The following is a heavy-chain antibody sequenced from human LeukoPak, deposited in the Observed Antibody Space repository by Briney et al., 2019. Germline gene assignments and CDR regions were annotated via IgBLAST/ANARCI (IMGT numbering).Heavy chain of an antibody. CDR2: IWYDGSNK. V-gene: IGHV3-33*01. J-gene: IGHJ4*02. CDR1: GFTFSSYG. D-gene: IGHD3-16*02. CDR3: ARPPYDYDYVWGSYRH. Sequence: GGSLRLSCAASGFTFSSYGMHWVRQAPGRGLEWVAVIWYDGSNKYYAGSEKGRFTISRDNSKNTLYLQMNSLRAEDTAVYYCARPPYDYDYVWGSYRHWGQGTLVTVSS.